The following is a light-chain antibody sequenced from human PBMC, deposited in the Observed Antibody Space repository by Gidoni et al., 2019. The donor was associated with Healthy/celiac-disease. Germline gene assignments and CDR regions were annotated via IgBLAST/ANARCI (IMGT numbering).Light chain of an antibody. Sequence: QSALTQPASVSGSPGQSITISCTGTSSDVGGYNYVSWYQQHPGKAPKLMIYDVSHRPSGVSKRFSGSKACNTASLTISGLQAEDEADYYCSSYTSSSTPGYVFGTGTKVTVL. CDR2: DVS. CDR3: SSYTSSSTPGYV. CDR1: SSDVGGYNY. J-gene: IGLJ1*01. V-gene: IGLV2-14*01.